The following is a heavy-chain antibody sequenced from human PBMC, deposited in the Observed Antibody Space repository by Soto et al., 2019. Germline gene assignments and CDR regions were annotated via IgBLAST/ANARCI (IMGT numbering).Heavy chain of an antibody. J-gene: IGHJ5*01. Sequence: QVQLVQSGVEVKRPGASVKVSCKSSGDTFKTYSVSWVRQAPGQGLEWMGGVSPILVKPMYAQKFQDRVTITADESAGTVFMELTSLMSDETAVYYCARIWGIGGHDSWGQGTRVTVSS. CDR3: ARIWGIGGHDS. V-gene: IGHV1-69*12. D-gene: IGHD2-21*01. CDR2: VSPILVKP. CDR1: GDTFKTYS.